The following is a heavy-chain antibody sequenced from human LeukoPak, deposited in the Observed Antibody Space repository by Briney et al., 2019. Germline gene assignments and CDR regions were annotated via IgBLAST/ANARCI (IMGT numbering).Heavy chain of an antibody. CDR2: TYYRSKWYN. Sequence: SQTLSLTCAISGDSVSSNSAAWNWIRQSPSRGLEWLGRTYYRSKWYNDYAVSVKSRITINPDTSKNQFSLQLNSVTPEDTAVYYCARAGVYGDHYYYYYMDVWGKGTTVTISS. CDR3: ARAGVYGDHYYYYYMDV. J-gene: IGHJ6*03. V-gene: IGHV6-1*01. D-gene: IGHD4-17*01. CDR1: GDSVSSNSAA.